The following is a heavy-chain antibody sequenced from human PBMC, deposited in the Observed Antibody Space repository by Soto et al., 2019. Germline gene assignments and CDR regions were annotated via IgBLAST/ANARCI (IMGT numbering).Heavy chain of an antibody. CDR2: ISSSSSYI. V-gene: IGHV3-21*01. Sequence: GGSLRLSCAASVFPFSSYSMNWVRQAQGKGLEWVSSISSSSSYIYYADSVKGRFTISRDNAKNSLYLQMNSLRAEDTAVYYCARDIVVVPAANVIWGQGTMVTVSS. D-gene: IGHD2-2*01. CDR3: ARDIVVVPAANVI. CDR1: VFPFSSYS. J-gene: IGHJ3*02.